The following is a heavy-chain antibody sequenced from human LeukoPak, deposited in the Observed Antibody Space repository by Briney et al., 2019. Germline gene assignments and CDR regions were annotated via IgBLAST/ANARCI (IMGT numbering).Heavy chain of an antibody. Sequence: SETLSLTCTVSGYSITRGYYWGWIRQPPGKGLEWIGSVYHSANTYYNPSLKGRVTISVDTSKNQFSLRVSSVSAADTAVYYCAGWFGELLPLFAYWGQGALLTVSS. CDR3: AGWFGELLPLFAY. CDR1: GYSITRGYY. J-gene: IGHJ4*02. CDR2: VYHSANT. D-gene: IGHD3-10*01. V-gene: IGHV4-38-2*02.